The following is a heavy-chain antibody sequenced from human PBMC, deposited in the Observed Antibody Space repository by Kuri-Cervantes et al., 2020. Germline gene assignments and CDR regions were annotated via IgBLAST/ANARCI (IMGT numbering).Heavy chain of an antibody. J-gene: IGHJ3*02. CDR2: ISGSSSTI. CDR1: GFTFSSYA. V-gene: IGHV3-48*02. CDR3: AKDGPSTYYYGSGDAFDI. Sequence: GESLKISCAASGFTFSSYAMHWVRQAPGKGLEWVSYISGSSSTIYYADSVKGRFTISRDNAKNSLYLQMNSLRDVDTAVYYCAKDGPSTYYYGSGDAFDIWGQGTMVTVSS. D-gene: IGHD3-10*01.